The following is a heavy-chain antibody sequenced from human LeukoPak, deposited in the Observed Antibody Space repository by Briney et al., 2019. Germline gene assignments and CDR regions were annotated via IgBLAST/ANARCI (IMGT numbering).Heavy chain of an antibody. Sequence: SETLSLTCTVSGGSISSSSYYWGWIRQPPGKGLEWIGSIYYSGSTYYNPSLKSRVTISVDTSKNQFSLKLSSVTAADTAVYYCSRSKGGVVTFFDYWGQGTLVTVSS. D-gene: IGHD3-16*01. V-gene: IGHV4-39*07. CDR3: SRSKGGVVTFFDY. CDR2: IYYSGST. J-gene: IGHJ4*02. CDR1: GGSISSSSYY.